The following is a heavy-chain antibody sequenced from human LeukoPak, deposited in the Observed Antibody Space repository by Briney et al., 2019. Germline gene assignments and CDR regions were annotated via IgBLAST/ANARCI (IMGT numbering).Heavy chain of an antibody. CDR3: ARGTYYYGSGSYYYCYYYYMDV. CDR1: GGSISSYY. J-gene: IGHJ6*03. D-gene: IGHD3-10*01. Sequence: PSETLSLTCTVSGGSISSYYWSWIRQPPGKGLEWIGYIYYSGSTNYNPSLKSRVTISVDTSKNQFSLKLSSVTAADTAVYYCARGTYYYGSGSYYYCYYYYMDVWGKGTTVTVSS. CDR2: IYYSGST. V-gene: IGHV4-59*01.